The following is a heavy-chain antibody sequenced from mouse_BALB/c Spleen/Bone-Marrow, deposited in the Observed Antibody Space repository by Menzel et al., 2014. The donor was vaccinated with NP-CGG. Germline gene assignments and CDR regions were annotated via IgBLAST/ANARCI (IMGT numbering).Heavy chain of an antibody. V-gene: IGHV1-84*02. CDR1: GFTFSSTY. D-gene: IGHD2-1*01. CDR2: IYARTGGT. J-gene: IGHJ4*01. Sequence: VQGVESGAELVKPGASVKLSCKTSGFTFSSTYLSWLRQKPGQSLEWIAWIYARTGGTNYNPKFTGKAQLTVDTSSSTAFMQFSSLTNEDSAIYYCARRYGNYAAMDYWGQGTSVTISS. CDR3: ARRYGNYAAMDY.